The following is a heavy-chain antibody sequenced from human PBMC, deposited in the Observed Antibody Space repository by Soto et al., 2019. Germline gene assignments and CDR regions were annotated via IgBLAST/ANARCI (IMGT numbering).Heavy chain of an antibody. CDR3: ARGNGTGSYYNSGY. D-gene: IGHD3-10*01. V-gene: IGHV3-48*02. CDR1: GLVLGQYD. J-gene: IGHJ4*02. Sequence: EVQLVESGGSFVQSGGSLRLSCAASGLVLGQYDMNWVRQAPGKGLEWVSTISTTSSTVHYVDSVKGRFTISRDNDRNSLHLQMNSLRDEDTAVYYCARGNGTGSYYNSGYWGQGTLVTVSS. CDR2: ISTTSSTV.